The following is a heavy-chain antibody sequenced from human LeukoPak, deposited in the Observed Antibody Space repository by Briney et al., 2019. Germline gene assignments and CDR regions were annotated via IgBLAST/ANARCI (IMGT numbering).Heavy chain of an antibody. V-gene: IGHV3-30*18. CDR3: AKDRTPYSSSSNALH. J-gene: IGHJ4*02. D-gene: IGHD6-6*01. CDR2: ISYDGSNK. CDR1: GFTFSSYG. Sequence: GGSLRLSCAASGFTFSSYGMHWVRQAPGKGLEWVAVISYDGSNKYYADSVKGRFTISRDNSKNTLYLQMNSLRAEDTAVHYCAKDRTPYSSSSNALHWGQGTLVTVSS.